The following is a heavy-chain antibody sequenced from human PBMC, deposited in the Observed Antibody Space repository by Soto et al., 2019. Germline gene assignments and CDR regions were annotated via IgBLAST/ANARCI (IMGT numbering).Heavy chain of an antibody. D-gene: IGHD2-15*01. CDR2: IIPIFGTA. CDR1: GGTFSSYA. J-gene: IGHJ5*02. CDR3: AREKGAATRWFDP. V-gene: IGHV1-69*13. Sequence: SVKVSCKASGGTFSSYAISWVRQAPGQGLEWMGGIIPIFGTANYAQKFQGRVTITADESTSTAYMELSSLRSEDTAMYYCAREKGAATRWFDPWGQGTLVTVSS.